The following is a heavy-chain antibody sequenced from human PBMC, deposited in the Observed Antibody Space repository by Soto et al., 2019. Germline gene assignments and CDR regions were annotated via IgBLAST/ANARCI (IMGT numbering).Heavy chain of an antibody. CDR1: GFTFSDYY. D-gene: IGHD2-15*01. J-gene: IGHJ4*02. CDR3: ARATVAGPLLSYFDY. Sequence: QVQLVESGGGLVKPGGSLRLSCAASGFTFSDYYMSWIRQAPGKGLEWVSYISSSSSYTNYADSVKGRFTISRDNAKNSLYLQMNSLRAEDTAVYYCARATVAGPLLSYFDYWGQGTLVTVSS. V-gene: IGHV3-11*05. CDR2: ISSSSSYT.